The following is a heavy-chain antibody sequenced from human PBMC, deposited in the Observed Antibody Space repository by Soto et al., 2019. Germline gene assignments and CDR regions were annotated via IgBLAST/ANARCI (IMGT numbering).Heavy chain of an antibody. CDR2: MYYSGST. Sequence: ESLSRTCPVSGGSISSYYWSGIRQPPGKGLEWIGCMYYSGSTNYNTSLKSRVTISVDTSKNQFSLKLSSVTAADKAVYYCGRKNYDSSGYFDYWGQGTLVTVYS. CDR1: GGSISSYY. V-gene: IGHV4-59*01. J-gene: IGHJ4*02. D-gene: IGHD3-22*01. CDR3: GRKNYDSSGYFDY.